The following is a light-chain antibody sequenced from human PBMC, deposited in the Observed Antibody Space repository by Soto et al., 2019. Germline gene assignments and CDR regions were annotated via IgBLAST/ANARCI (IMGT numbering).Light chain of an antibody. CDR3: QQYNDYSWT. CDR1: QSIGIW. V-gene: IGKV1-5*03. CDR2: KAS. J-gene: IGKJ1*01. Sequence: IQMTQSPSTLSASVGDRVAITCRASQSIGIWLAWYQKKPGKAPRFLVYKASTLQTGVPSRFSGSGSGTEFTLTISSLQADEFATYYCQQYNDYSWTFGQGTKVEIQ.